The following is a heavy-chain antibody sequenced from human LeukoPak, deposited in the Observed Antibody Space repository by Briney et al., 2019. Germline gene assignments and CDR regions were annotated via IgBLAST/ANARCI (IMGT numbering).Heavy chain of an antibody. Sequence: GGSLRLSCAASGFTFTNYAMNWVRQAPGKGLEWVSAISGSGGSSSYADSVRGRFTISRDNSNNMLYLQMNSLRAEDTAVYYCAKPLRDAGSFNYPYFDFWGQGTLVTFSS. J-gene: IGHJ4*02. D-gene: IGHD5-24*01. CDR2: ISGSGGSS. V-gene: IGHV3-23*01. CDR3: AKPLRDAGSFNYPYFDF. CDR1: GFTFTNYA.